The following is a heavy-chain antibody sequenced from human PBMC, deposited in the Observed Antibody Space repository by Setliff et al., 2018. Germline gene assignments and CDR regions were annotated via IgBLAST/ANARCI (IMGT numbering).Heavy chain of an antibody. CDR2: IYHAGST. D-gene: IGHD3-10*01. CDR3: ARGGGYGPGGSFHNAPFDY. CDR1: GGSISSGDAS. Sequence: PSETLSLTCAVSGGSISSGDASWSWVRQPLGKGLEWIGYIYHAGSTYYNPSLESRVTISIDKPNKQFSLELRSLTAADTALYYCARGGGYGPGGSFHNAPFDYWGQGMLVTVSS. J-gene: IGHJ4*02. V-gene: IGHV4-30-2*01.